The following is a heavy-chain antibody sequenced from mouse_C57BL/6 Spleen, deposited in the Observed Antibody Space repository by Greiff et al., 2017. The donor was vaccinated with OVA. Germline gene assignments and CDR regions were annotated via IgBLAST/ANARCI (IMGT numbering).Heavy chain of an antibody. CDR2: ISSGSSTI. CDR3: ARNYRGWYFDV. D-gene: IGHD1-3*01. V-gene: IGHV5-17*01. J-gene: IGHJ1*03. CDR1: GFTFSDYG. Sequence: EVNVVESGGGLVKPGGSLKLSCAASGFTFSDYGMHWVRQAPEKGLEWVAYISSGSSTIYYADTVKGRFTISRDNAKNTLFLQMTSLRSEDTAMYYCARNYRGWYFDVWGTGTTVTVSS.